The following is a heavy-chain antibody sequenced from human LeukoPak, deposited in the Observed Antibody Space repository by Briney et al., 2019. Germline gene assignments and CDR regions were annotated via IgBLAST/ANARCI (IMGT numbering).Heavy chain of an antibody. CDR3: ARDRMDGYLSYYFDY. D-gene: IGHD5-24*01. CDR2: IIPIFGTA. J-gene: IGHJ4*02. Sequence: SVKVSCKASGGTFSSYAISWVRQAPGQGLEWMGGIIPIFGTANYAQKFQGRVTITADESTSTAHMELSSLRSEDTAVYYCARDRMDGYLSYYFDYWGQGTLVTVSS. CDR1: GGTFSSYA. V-gene: IGHV1-69*01.